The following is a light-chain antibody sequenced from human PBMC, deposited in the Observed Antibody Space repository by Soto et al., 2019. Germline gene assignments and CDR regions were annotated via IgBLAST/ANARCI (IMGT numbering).Light chain of an antibody. CDR1: QGIISY. J-gene: IGKJ5*01. CDR2: GSS. V-gene: IGKV1-39*01. Sequence: DFQLTQSPSSRSASIGDRVTIVCAAGQGIISYLNWYQQKTGQALRXLIYGSSTSLNGVPPRFSGSGSGTHFTLNISSLQPEDGATYFGQQTYTTTITFGQGTRLEIK. CDR3: QQTYTTTIT.